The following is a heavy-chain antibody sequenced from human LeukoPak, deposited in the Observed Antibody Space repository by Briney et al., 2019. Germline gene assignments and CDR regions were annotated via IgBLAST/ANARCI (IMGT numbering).Heavy chain of an antibody. Sequence: SETLSLTCTVSGGSINSSNYYWGWIRQPPGKGLEWIGSLYYSESTYYNPSLKSRVTLSVDTSKNQFSLKLGSVTAADTAVYYCARHLAAWSGYFMDVWGKGTTVTVSS. CDR3: ARHLAAWSGYFMDV. CDR1: GGSINSSNYY. J-gene: IGHJ6*04. V-gene: IGHV4-39*01. D-gene: IGHD3-3*01. CDR2: LYYSEST.